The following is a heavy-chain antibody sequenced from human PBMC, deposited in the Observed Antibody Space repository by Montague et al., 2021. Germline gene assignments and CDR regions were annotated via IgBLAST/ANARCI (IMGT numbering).Heavy chain of an antibody. D-gene: IGHD5-18*01. CDR2: ISWNSGNI. J-gene: IGHJ4*02. V-gene: IGHV3-9*01. CDR1: VFTFDDYA. Sequence: SLRLSCGASVFTFDDYAMHWIRQAPGKGLEWVSGISWNSGNIGYAYSVKGRFTISRDNAKNSLYLQMNSLRAEDTALYYCAKDETRGYSYGTPDYWGQGTLVTVSS. CDR3: AKDETRGYSYGTPDY.